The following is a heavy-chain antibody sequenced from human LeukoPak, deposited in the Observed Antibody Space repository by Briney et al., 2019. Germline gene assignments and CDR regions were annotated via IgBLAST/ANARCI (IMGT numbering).Heavy chain of an antibody. CDR1: GYTFTGYY. J-gene: IGHJ4*02. D-gene: IGHD6-19*01. CDR3: ARDPGGWYEGGDY. CDR2: INPNSGGT. Sequence: GASVKVSCKASGYTFTGYYMHWVRQAPGQGLEWMGWINPNSGGTNYAQKFQGRVTMTRDTSISTAYMELSRLRSDDTAVYYWARDPGGWYEGGDYWGQGTLVTVSS. V-gene: IGHV1-2*02.